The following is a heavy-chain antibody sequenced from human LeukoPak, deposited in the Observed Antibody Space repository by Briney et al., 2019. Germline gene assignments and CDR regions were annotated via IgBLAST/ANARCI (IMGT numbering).Heavy chain of an antibody. Sequence: GGSLRLSCTASGFTFSNFGMSWVRQAPGKGLEWVANINLDGSEKYYVDSVKGRFTISRDNAKNSLYLQVDSLRAEDTAVYYCARAERGTTVTTYWGQGTLVTVSS. CDR3: ARAERGTTVTTY. CDR1: GFTFSNFG. V-gene: IGHV3-7*01. J-gene: IGHJ4*02. CDR2: INLDGSEK. D-gene: IGHD4-17*01.